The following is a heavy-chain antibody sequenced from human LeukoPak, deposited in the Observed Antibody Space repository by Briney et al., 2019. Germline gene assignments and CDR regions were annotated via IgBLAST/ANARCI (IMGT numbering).Heavy chain of an antibody. CDR3: ASSYSSSSALQHFDY. V-gene: IGHV4-61*02. CDR2: IYTSGST. D-gene: IGHD6-6*01. Sequence: SETLSLTCTVSGGSISSGSYYWSWIRQPAGKGLEWIGRIYTSGSTNYNPSLKSRVTISVDTSKNQFSLKLNSVTAADTAVYYCASSYSSSSALQHFDYWGQGTLVTVSS. J-gene: IGHJ4*02. CDR1: GGSISSGSYY.